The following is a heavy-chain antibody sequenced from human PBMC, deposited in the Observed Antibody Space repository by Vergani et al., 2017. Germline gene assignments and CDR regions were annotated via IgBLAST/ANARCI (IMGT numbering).Heavy chain of an antibody. CDR2: IYPLNSET. CDR1: GDNFNNYW. V-gene: IGHV5-51*03. D-gene: IGHD3-10*01. CDR3: ARRRHSGSYFWAPNWSDP. Sequence: EKQLVQSGSETKKPGESLKISCKDSGDNFNNYWIGWVRQMPGKGLEWMAVIYPLNSETVYSPSFQGQVTISADKSINTAYLQWSSLKATDTAMYYCARRRHSGSYFWAPNWSDPWGQGTLVTVSS. J-gene: IGHJ5*02.